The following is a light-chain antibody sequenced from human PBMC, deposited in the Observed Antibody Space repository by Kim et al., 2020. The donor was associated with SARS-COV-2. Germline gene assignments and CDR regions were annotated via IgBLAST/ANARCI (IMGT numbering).Light chain of an antibody. V-gene: IGLV2-18*02. CDR1: NGDIGSYNR. CDR3: SSYTSSSTLM. Sequence: GQSVTISCTGTNGDIGSYNRVSWYQQPPGTAPKLMLYEVSNRPSGVPHRFSGSKSGNTASLTISGLQAEDEADYYCSSYTSSSTLMFGGGTQLTVL. J-gene: IGLJ3*02. CDR2: EVS.